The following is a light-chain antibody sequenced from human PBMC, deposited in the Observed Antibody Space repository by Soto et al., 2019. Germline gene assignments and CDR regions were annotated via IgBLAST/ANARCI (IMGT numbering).Light chain of an antibody. V-gene: IGKV3-11*01. Sequence: EIVLTQSPATLSLSPGERATLSCRASQSVSNYLAWNQQKPGQAPRLLIYDASNRATGIPARFSGSGSGTDFTLTITSLEPEDFAVYYCQQRSNWPPTWTFGQGTKVEIK. CDR3: QQRSNWPPTWT. CDR1: QSVSNY. J-gene: IGKJ1*01. CDR2: DAS.